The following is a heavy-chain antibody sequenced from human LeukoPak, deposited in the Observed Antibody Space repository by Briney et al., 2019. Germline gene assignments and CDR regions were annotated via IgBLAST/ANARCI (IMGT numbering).Heavy chain of an antibody. D-gene: IGHD3-10*01. CDR1: GFTFSSYE. Sequence: GGSLRLSCAASGFTFSSYEMNWVRQAPGKGLEWVSYISSSSSTIYYADSVKGRFTISRDNAKNSLYLQMNSLRAEDTAVYYCAKDSSNLGRESYYGSGSYAFHTYWGQGTLVTVSS. CDR2: ISSSSSTI. J-gene: IGHJ4*02. V-gene: IGHV3-48*03. CDR3: AKDSSNLGRESYYGSGSYAFHTY.